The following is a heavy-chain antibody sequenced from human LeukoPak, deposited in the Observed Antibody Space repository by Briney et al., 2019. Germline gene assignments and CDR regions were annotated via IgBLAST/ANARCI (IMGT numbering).Heavy chain of an antibody. CDR3: ARPSGSYRAEYFQH. V-gene: IGHV4-39*01. J-gene: IGHJ1*01. D-gene: IGHD1-26*01. CDR1: GDSISSTSYY. Sequence: PSETLSLTCTVSGDSISSTSYYWGWIRQPPGKGLEWIETIYYSGRTYDNPSLKSRVTIFVDTAKNQVSLKLSSVTAADTAVYYCARPSGSYRAEYFQHWGQGTLVTVSS. CDR2: IYYSGRT.